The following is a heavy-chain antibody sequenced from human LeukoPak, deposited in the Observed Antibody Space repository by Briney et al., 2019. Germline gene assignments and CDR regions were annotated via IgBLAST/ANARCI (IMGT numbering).Heavy chain of an antibody. D-gene: IGHD4-23*01. J-gene: IGHJ4*02. CDR1: GGSISSGSYY. V-gene: IGHV4-61*02. Sequence: SQTLSLTCTVSGGSISSGSYYWSWIRQPAGKGLEWIGRIYTSGSTNYNPSLKSRVTISVDTSKNQFSLMLSSVTAADTAVYYCAREVSLYGGNSDYFDYWGQGTLVTVSS. CDR3: AREVSLYGGNSDYFDY. CDR2: IYTSGST.